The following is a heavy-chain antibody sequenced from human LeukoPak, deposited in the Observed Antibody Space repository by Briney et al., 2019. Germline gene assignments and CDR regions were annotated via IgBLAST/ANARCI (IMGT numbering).Heavy chain of an antibody. Sequence: GGSLRLSRSASGFTLSSSAMSWVRQAPGKGLEWVSAISGSGGSTYYADSVKGRFTISRDNSKNTLYLQMSSMRAEDTAVYYCAKDGCRVVTARNFDYWGQGTLVTVSS. D-gene: IGHD2-21*02. CDR3: AKDGCRVVTARNFDY. J-gene: IGHJ4*02. CDR2: ISGSGGST. CDR1: GFTLSSSA. V-gene: IGHV3-23*01.